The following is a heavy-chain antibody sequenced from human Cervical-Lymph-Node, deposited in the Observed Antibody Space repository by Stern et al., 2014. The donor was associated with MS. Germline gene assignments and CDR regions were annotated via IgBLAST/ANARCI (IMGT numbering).Heavy chain of an antibody. V-gene: IGHV1-69*01. D-gene: IGHD2-15*01. J-gene: IGHJ3*02. CDR2: IISILSST. CDR3: ARGLLGSENAFDI. CDR1: GGTLSSFA. Sequence: VQLEESGAVVKQPGSSVKVSCKASGGTLSSFAINWVRQAPGQGLEWMGGIISILSSTNYAQKLQGRVTIFADESTRTTYMELRSLRSEDTARYYCARGLLGSENAFDIWGQGTMVTVSS.